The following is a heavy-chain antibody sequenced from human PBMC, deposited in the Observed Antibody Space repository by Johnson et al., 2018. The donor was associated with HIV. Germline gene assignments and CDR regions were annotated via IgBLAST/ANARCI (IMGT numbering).Heavy chain of an antibody. Sequence: QVQLVESGGGLVQPGRSLRLSCAASGFTFSSYGMHWVRQAPGKGLEWVAFIRYDGSNKYYADSVKGRFTISRDNSKNTLYLQMNSLRAEDTAVYYCAKDRVGATSPQAQNAFDIWGQGTMVTVSS. CDR1: GFTFSSYG. V-gene: IGHV3-30*02. J-gene: IGHJ3*02. CDR3: AKDRVGATSPQAQNAFDI. CDR2: IRYDGSNK. D-gene: IGHD1-26*01.